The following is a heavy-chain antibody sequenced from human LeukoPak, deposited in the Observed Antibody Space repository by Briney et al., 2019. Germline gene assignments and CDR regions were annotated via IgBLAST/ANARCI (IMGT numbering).Heavy chain of an antibody. CDR2: INHSGST. V-gene: IGHV4-34*01. D-gene: IGHD3-16*01. J-gene: IGHJ3*02. Sequence: SETLSLTCAVYGGSFSGYYWSWIRQLPGKGLEWIGEINHSGSTNYNPSLKSRVTISVDTSKNQFSLKLSSVTAADTAVYYCARGYDPGAFDIWGQGTMVTVSS. CDR1: GGSFSGYY. CDR3: ARGYDPGAFDI.